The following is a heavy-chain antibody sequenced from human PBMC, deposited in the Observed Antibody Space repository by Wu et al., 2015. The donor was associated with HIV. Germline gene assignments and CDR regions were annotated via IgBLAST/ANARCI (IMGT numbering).Heavy chain of an antibody. J-gene: IGHJ1*01. V-gene: IGHV1-69*05. D-gene: IGHD2/OR15-2a*01. CDR3: AGRFGLLGLGEYFYF. CDR2: INPLFGTT. CDR1: GDGFTSYA. Sequence: QAQLVQFGAEVKKPGSSVKVTCKASGDGFTSYAVSWVRQAPGQGLEWMGGINPLFGTTKHAQKFQDRVTFTTDESKTTAYMELSSLRSEDTAVYYCAGRFGLLGLGEYFYFWGQGTLVTVSS.